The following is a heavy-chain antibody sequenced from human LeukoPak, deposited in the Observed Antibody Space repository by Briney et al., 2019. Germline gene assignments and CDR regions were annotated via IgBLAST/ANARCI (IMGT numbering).Heavy chain of an antibody. CDR3: ASEGSSSSAFDY. V-gene: IGHV4-59*01. Sequence: SETLSLTCTVSGGSISSYYWSWIRQPPGKGLEWIGYIYYSGSTNYNPSLKSRVTISVDTSKNQFSLKLNSVTAADTAVYYCASEGSSSSAFDYWGQGTLVTVSS. CDR2: IYYSGST. CDR1: GGSISSYY. D-gene: IGHD6-13*01. J-gene: IGHJ4*02.